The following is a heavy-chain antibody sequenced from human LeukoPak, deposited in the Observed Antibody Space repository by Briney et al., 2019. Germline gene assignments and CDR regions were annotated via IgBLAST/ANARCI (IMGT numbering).Heavy chain of an antibody. CDR3: AKDCCDYSPLDH. CDR2: VSYTGDNT. CDR1: GFRFSNFG. V-gene: IGHV3-23*01. Sequence: PGGSLRLSCVASGFRFSNFGMAWVRQSPGKGLEWVSTVSYTGDNTHYADSVQGRFTISRDNSKNTLFLQMNILRADDTAIYYCAKDCCDYSPLDHWGQGTQVTVSS. J-gene: IGHJ4*02. D-gene: IGHD2-15*01.